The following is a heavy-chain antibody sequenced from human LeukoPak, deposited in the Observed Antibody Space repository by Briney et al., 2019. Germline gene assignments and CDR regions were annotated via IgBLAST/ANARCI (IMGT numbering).Heavy chain of an antibody. CDR1: GFTFSSYA. J-gene: IGHJ4*02. D-gene: IGHD2-15*01. Sequence: PGGSLRLSCAASGFTFSSYAMSWVRQAPGKGLEWVSAISGSGGSTYYADSVKGRFTISRDNSKNTLYLQMNSLRAEDTAVYYCAKDAVTWRGRVVAVMGPFDYWGQGTLVTVSS. CDR3: AKDAVTWRGRVVAVMGPFDY. V-gene: IGHV3-23*01. CDR2: ISGSGGST.